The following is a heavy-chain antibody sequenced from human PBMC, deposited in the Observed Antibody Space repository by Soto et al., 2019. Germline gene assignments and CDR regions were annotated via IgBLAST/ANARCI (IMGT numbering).Heavy chain of an antibody. CDR3: ARNRVSGSPYYYYYCMDV. V-gene: IGHV1-2*02. J-gene: IGHJ6*02. CDR2: INPNSGGT. Sequence: ASVKVSCKASGYTFTGYYMHWVRQAPGQGLEWMGWINPNSGGTNYAQKFQGRVTMNRDTYISTAYMELSRLRSDDTAVYYCARNRVSGSPYYYYYCMDVWGQGTTVTVSS. CDR1: GYTFTGYY. D-gene: IGHD1-26*01.